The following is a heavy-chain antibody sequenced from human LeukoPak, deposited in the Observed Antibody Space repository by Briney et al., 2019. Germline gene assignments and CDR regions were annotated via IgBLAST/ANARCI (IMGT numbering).Heavy chain of an antibody. V-gene: IGHV1-69*05. J-gene: IGHJ4*02. Sequence: SVKVSCKASGGTFSSYAISWVRQAPGQGLEWMGGIIPIFGTANYAQKFQGRVTITTDESTSTAYMELRSLRSDDTAVYYCARVHSSGWYQNQYYFDYWGQGTLVTVSS. CDR3: ARVHSSGWYQNQYYFDY. CDR1: GGTFSSYA. CDR2: IIPIFGTA. D-gene: IGHD6-19*01.